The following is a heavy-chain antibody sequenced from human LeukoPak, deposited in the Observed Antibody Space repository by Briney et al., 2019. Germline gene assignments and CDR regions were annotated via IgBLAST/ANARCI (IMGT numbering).Heavy chain of an antibody. V-gene: IGHV3-53*01. CDR1: GFTVSSNY. D-gene: IGHD3-22*01. CDR3: VRQRYYYDSSGPYFDY. Sequence: PGRSLRLSCAASGFTVSSNYMSWVRQAPGKGLEWVSLIYSGGYTYYADSVKGRFTISRDNSKNTLYLQMNSLRAEDTAVYYCVRQRYYYDSSGPYFDYWGQGAPVTVSS. J-gene: IGHJ4*02. CDR2: IYSGGYT.